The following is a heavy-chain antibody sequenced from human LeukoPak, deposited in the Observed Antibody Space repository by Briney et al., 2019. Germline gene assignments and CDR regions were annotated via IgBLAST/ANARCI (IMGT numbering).Heavy chain of an antibody. Sequence: GASVKVSCKASGYTFTSYGISWVRQAPGQGLEWMGWISAYSGNTNYAQKLQGRVTMTTDTSTSTAYMELRSLRSDDTAVYYCARDLRSYYGSGSFNYWGQGTLVTVSS. J-gene: IGHJ4*02. CDR1: GYTFTSYG. V-gene: IGHV1-18*01. D-gene: IGHD3-10*01. CDR3: ARDLRSYYGSGSFNY. CDR2: ISAYSGNT.